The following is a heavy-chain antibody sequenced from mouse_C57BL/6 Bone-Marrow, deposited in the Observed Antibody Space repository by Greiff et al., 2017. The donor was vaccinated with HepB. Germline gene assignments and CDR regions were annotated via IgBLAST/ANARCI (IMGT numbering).Heavy chain of an antibody. D-gene: IGHD2-1*01. Sequence: EVMLVESGGGLVQPGGSMKLSCVASGFTFSNYWMNWVRQSPEKGLEWVAQIRLKSDNYATHYAESVKGRFTISRDDSKSSVYLQMNNLRAEDTGIYYCTLLYCYYDMDYWGQGTSVTVSS. CDR2: IRLKSDNYAT. CDR1: GFTFSNYW. CDR3: TLLYCYYDMDY. J-gene: IGHJ4*01. V-gene: IGHV6-3*01.